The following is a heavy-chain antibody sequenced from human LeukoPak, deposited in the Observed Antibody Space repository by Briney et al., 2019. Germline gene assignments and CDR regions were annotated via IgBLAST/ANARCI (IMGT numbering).Heavy chain of an antibody. CDR1: GXSFTSYC. D-gene: IGHD6-19*01. V-gene: IGHV5-10-1*01. Sequence: GGSLKISCKGSGXSFTSYCISWVRQMPGKGLEWMGRIDPSDSYTNYSPSFQGHVTISADKSISTVYLQWSSLKASDTAMYYCARHSAGIVVAGKWGQGTLVTVSS. CDR2: IDPSDSYT. CDR3: ARHSAGIVVAGK. J-gene: IGHJ4*02.